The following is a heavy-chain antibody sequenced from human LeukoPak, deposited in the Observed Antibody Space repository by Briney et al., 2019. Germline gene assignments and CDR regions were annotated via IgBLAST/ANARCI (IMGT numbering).Heavy chain of an antibody. V-gene: IGHV3-30*02. D-gene: IGHD3-10*01. J-gene: IGHJ4*02. Sequence: GGSLRLSCAASGFTFSSYGMHWVRQAPGRGLEWVAFIRYDGSNKYYADSVKGRFTISRDNSKNTLYLQMNSLRAEDTAVYYCAKDYYALLWFGEFNRKYYFDYWGQGTLVTVSS. CDR3: AKDYYALLWFGEFNRKYYFDY. CDR1: GFTFSSYG. CDR2: IRYDGSNK.